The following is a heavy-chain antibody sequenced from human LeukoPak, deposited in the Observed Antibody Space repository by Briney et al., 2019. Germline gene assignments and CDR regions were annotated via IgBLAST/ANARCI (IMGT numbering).Heavy chain of an antibody. CDR2: TYYRSKWHN. D-gene: IGHD2-15*01. Sequence: SXXLSLTCAISGDSVSSNSAAWNWVRQSPSRGLEWLGRTYYRSKWHNDYAGSGKSRITIKTNTSKNHFSLQLNSVPPEDTAVYYCARADRGGPLLFLDYWGQGTLVTVSS. V-gene: IGHV6-1*01. CDR3: ARADRGGPLLFLDY. J-gene: IGHJ4*02. CDR1: GDSVSSNSAA.